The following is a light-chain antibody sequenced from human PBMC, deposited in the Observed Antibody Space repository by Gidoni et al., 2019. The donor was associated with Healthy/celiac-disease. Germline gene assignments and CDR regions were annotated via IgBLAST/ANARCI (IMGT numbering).Light chain of an antibody. CDR3: QQSYSTPPRT. CDR2: AAS. V-gene: IGKV1-39*01. Sequence: DIQMTPSPSSLSASVGDRVTLTCRASQSISSYLNWYQQQPGKAPKLLIYAASRLLSGVPSRFSGSGSGTDFTLTISSLQPEDFATYYCQQSYSTPPRTFGQGTKVEIK. J-gene: IGKJ1*01. CDR1: QSISSY.